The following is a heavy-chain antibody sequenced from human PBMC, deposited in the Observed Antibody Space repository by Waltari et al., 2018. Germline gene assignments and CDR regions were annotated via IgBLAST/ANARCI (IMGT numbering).Heavy chain of an antibody. D-gene: IGHD3-10*01. V-gene: IGHV4-59*01. Sequence: QVQLQESGPGLVKPSETLSLTCTVSGGSISSYYWSWIRQPPGKGLEWIGYIYYSGSTYYNPSLQSRVTISVDTSKNQFSLKLSSVTAADTAVYYCARDTIYEGGTDAFDIWGQGTMVTVSS. CDR3: ARDTIYEGGTDAFDI. J-gene: IGHJ3*02. CDR2: IYYSGST. CDR1: GGSISSYY.